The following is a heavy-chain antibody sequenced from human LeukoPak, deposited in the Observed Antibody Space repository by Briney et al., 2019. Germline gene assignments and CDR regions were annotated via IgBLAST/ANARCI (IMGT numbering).Heavy chain of an antibody. CDR2: INHSGST. CDR1: GGSFSGYY. V-gene: IGHV4-34*01. Sequence: PSETLSLTCAVYGGSFSGYYWSWIRQPPGKGLEWIGEINHSGSTNYNPSLKSRVTISVDTSKNQFSLKLSSVTAADTAVYYCARAYWGGWFSKYYFDYWGQGTLVTVSS. D-gene: IGHD3-10*01. CDR3: ARAYWGGWFSKYYFDY. J-gene: IGHJ4*02.